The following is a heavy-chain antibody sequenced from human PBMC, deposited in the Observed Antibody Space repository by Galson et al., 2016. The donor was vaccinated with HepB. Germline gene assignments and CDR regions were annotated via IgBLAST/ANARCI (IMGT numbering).Heavy chain of an antibody. CDR1: GFIFSSYS. D-gene: IGHD3-22*01. CDR3: ARDPHYYHSSGYYYPDAFDI. V-gene: IGHV3-21*01. J-gene: IGHJ3*02. Sequence: SLRLSCAASGFIFSSYSMNWVRQAPGKGLEWVSSIPSDSTYMYYADSVKGRFTISRDNAKNSLYLRMHFLRDEDTAVYYCARDPHYYHSSGYYYPDAFDIWGQGKMVTVSS. CDR2: IPSDSTYM.